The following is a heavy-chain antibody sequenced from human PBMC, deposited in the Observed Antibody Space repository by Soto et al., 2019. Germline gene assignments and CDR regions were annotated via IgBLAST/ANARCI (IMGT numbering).Heavy chain of an antibody. CDR1: GDPITSYF. CDR2: VFPGGPT. D-gene: IGHD1-26*01. J-gene: IGHJ4*02. Sequence: QVQLQESGPGLVKPSETLSLICTVSGDPITSYFWTWLRQPAGKGLEWIGHVFPGGPTSHNSSLKSRVSMSIGTSKNQVSLTLTSVTAADSAVYYCARTLSGVTCGSRQFYFDYWGQGTLVTVSS. V-gene: IGHV4-4*07. CDR3: ARTLSGVTCGSRQFYFDY.